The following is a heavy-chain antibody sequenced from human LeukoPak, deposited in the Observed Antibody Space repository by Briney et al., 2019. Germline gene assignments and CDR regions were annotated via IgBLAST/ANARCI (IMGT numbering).Heavy chain of an antibody. D-gene: IGHD1-26*01. CDR3: ARAGVGAIYYFDY. CDR1: GFTFSDYY. V-gene: IGHV3-33*08. CDR2: IWYDGSNK. J-gene: IGHJ4*02. Sequence: GGSLRLSCAASGFTFSDYYMSWIRQAPGKGLEWVALIWYDGSNKYYADSARGRFTISRDNSKNTLYLQMKSLRVEDTAVYYCARAGVGAIYYFDYWGQGTLVTVSS.